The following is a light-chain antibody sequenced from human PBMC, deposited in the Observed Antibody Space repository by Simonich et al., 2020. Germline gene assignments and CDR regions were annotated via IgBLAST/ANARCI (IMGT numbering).Light chain of an antibody. CDR1: SSDVGSYNL. J-gene: IGLJ2*01. Sequence: QSALTQPASVSGSPGQSITISCTGTSSDVGSYNLVSWYQQHPGKAPKLMIYEGSKRPSGVSNRCSGSKSGNTASLTISGLQAEDEADYYCCSYAGSSTSVVFGGGIKLTVL. CDR3: CSYAGSSTSVV. V-gene: IGLV2-23*01. CDR2: EGS.